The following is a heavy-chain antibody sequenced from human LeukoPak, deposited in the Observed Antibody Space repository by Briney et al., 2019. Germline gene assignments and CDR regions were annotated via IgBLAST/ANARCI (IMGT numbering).Heavy chain of an antibody. J-gene: IGHJ6*03. D-gene: IGHD6-19*01. CDR3: AREILASGAWYVPAYMDV. Sequence: SVTLSLTSTDSGGSLSSSSYYWGWMRQPPGTGLEWIGSSYYSGSSYYNPSLKSRVTISVDTSKKQFSLKLSSVTAADTAMYYCAREILASGAWYVPAYMDVWGTGTTVTVSS. CDR2: SYYSGSS. CDR1: GGSLSSSSYY. V-gene: IGHV4-39*07.